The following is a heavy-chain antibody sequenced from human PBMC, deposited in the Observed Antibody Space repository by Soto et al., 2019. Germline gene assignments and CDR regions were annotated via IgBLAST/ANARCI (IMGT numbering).Heavy chain of an antibody. V-gene: IGHV3-66*01. CDR3: ASGGSSLNFDS. D-gene: IGHD6-6*01. Sequence: PGGSLRLSCEASGFTVSSSYMSWVRQVPGKGLEWVSIIYSDDSTYYADSVKGRFTISRDNSKNTLHLQMSSLRAEDTAVYYCASGGSSLNFDSWGQGTLVTVSS. CDR1: GFTVSSSY. J-gene: IGHJ4*02. CDR2: IYSDDST.